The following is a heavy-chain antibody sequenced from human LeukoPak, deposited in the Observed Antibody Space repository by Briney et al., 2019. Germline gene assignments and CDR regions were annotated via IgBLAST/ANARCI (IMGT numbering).Heavy chain of an antibody. Sequence: GGSPRLSCAASGFTFSGYSMTWVRQAPGKGLEWVSHITSTASTIYYADSVKGRFTISRDNARSSLYLQMNSLRAEDTAVYYCARKQHLDYWGQGTLVTVSS. CDR1: GFTFSGYS. CDR2: ITSTASTI. V-gene: IGHV3-48*01. J-gene: IGHJ4*02. CDR3: ARKQHLDY.